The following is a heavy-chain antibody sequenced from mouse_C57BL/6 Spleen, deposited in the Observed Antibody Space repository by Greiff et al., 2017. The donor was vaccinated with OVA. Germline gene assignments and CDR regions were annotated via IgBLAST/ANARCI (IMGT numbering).Heavy chain of an antibody. CDR3: ARNHDYDDYYAMDY. D-gene: IGHD2-4*01. V-gene: IGHV2-2*01. CDR1: GFSLTSYG. J-gene: IGHJ4*01. Sequence: VQLQQSGPGLVQPSQSLSITCTVSGFSLTSYGVYWVRQSPGKGLEWLGVIWSGGSTDYNAAFISRLSISKDNSKSQVFFKMNSLQADDTAIYYCARNHDYDDYYAMDYWGQGTSVTVSS. CDR2: IWSGGST.